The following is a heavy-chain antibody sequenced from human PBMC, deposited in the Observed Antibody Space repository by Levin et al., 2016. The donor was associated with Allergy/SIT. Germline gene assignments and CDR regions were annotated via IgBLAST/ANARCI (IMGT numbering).Heavy chain of an antibody. CDR1: GFTFSLYG. V-gene: IGHV3-23*01. Sequence: GGSLRLSCAVSGFTFSLYGMGWIRQAPGKGLEWVSTITGGDIKTRYAESVKGRFIISRDNSQNTLFLQMDNLRAEDTAIYYCATVGDFDRDYFEHWGQGARVTVSS. CDR2: ITGGDIKT. D-gene: IGHD4-17*01. J-gene: IGHJ4*02. CDR3: ATVGDFDRDYFEH.